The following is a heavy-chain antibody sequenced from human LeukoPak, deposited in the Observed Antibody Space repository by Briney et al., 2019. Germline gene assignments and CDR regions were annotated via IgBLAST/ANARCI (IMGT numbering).Heavy chain of an antibody. Sequence: SETLSLTCAVSGASISSGNYYWGWVRQSPGKGLEWIGNIYSSGNTYYNASLKSRVTMYIDTSKNQFSLKLSSVTAADTAMYYCAKSNGYGLVDYWGQGTLVTVSS. CDR2: IYSSGNT. V-gene: IGHV4-39*01. D-gene: IGHD5-12*01. CDR3: AKSNGYGLVDY. CDR1: GASISSGNYY. J-gene: IGHJ4*02.